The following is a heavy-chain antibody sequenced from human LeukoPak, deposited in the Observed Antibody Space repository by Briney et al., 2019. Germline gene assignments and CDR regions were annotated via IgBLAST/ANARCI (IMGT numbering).Heavy chain of an antibody. V-gene: IGHV3-11*01. J-gene: IGHJ4*02. Sequence: GGSLRLSCGASGFTFSDYYMSWIRQAPGRGLEGVSYISSSGSTKYYADSVKGRFTISRDNAKNSLFLQMNSLRAEDTALYYCVRSGILTGYFAYWGQGTLVTVSS. CDR3: VRSGILTGYFAY. CDR1: GFTFSDYY. CDR2: ISSSGSTK. D-gene: IGHD3-9*01.